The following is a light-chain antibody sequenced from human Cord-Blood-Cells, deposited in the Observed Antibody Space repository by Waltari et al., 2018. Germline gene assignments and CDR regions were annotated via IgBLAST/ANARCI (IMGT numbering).Light chain of an antibody. CDR3: QQSYSTPLT. J-gene: IGKJ4*01. CDR2: AAS. Sequence: DIQMSQTPPSLSESVGERVTITCRASQSLSSYLNWYQQKPGKDPKLLIYAASSLQSGVPSRFSGSGSGTDFTLTISSLQPEDFATYYCQQSYSTPLTFGGGTKVEIK. CDR1: QSLSSY. V-gene: IGKV1-39*01.